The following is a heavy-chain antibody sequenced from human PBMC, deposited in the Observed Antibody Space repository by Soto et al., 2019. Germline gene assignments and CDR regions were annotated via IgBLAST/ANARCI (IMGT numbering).Heavy chain of an antibody. D-gene: IGHD6-13*01. Sequence: QVQLVESGGGVVQPGRSLRLSCAASGFTFSSYGMHWVRQAPGKGLEWVAVIWYDGSKKYYADSVKGRFTISRDNSKNTLYLQMNSLRAEDTAVYYCARDLTAGNPYYYYGMDVWGQGTTVTVSS. CDR3: ARDLTAGNPYYYYGMDV. J-gene: IGHJ6*02. CDR1: GFTFSSYG. CDR2: IWYDGSKK. V-gene: IGHV3-33*01.